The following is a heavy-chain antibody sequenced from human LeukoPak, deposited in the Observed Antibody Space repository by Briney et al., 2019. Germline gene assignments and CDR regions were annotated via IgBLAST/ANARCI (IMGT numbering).Heavy chain of an antibody. CDR3: TTDLVTMIVVNDY. CDR1: GFTVSSNY. J-gene: IGHJ4*02. D-gene: IGHD3-22*01. CDR2: IKSKTDGGTT. Sequence: GGSLRLSCAASGFTVSSNYMSWVRQAPGKGLEWVGRIKSKTDGGTTDYAAPVKGRFTISRDDSKNTLYLQMNSLKTEDTAVYYCTTDLVTMIVVNDYWGQGTLVTVSS. V-gene: IGHV3-15*01.